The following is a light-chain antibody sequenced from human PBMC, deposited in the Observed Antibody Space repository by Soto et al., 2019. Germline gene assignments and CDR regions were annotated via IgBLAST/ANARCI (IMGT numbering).Light chain of an antibody. CDR3: LSYSSISTVV. CDR1: SSDVGGYNY. V-gene: IGLV2-14*01. CDR2: EVS. Sequence: QSALTQPASVSGSPGQSITISCTGTSSDVGGYNYVSWYQQHPGKAPKLMIYEVSNRPSGVSNRFSGSKSGNTASLTISGLQSDHESDYYSLSYSSISTVVFVRGTKLPLL. J-gene: IGLJ2*01.